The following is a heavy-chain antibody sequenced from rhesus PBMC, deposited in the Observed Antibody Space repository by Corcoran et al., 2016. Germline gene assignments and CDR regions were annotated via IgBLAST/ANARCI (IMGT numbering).Heavy chain of an antibody. CDR3: TRDPLDGGVLQWVY. J-gene: IGHJ4*01. CDR1: GYTFTSHY. D-gene: IGHD2-39*02. CDR2: LSPSNGNT. V-gene: IGHV1S9*01. Sequence: QVLLVQSGAEVKKPVASAKLTCKASGYTFTSHYNKWVKQAPGQELEWRGWLSPSNGNTSYAQQFQGRVTMTRDTSTSTAYMELSSLRSEDTAVYYCTRDPLDGGVLQWVYWGQGVLVTVSS.